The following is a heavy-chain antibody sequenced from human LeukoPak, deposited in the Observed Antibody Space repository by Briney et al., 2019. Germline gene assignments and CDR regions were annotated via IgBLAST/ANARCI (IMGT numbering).Heavy chain of an antibody. D-gene: IGHD3-16*02. CDR2: IKSKHDGGTT. V-gene: IGHV3-15*01. Sequence: GGSLRLSSAISGFTFSNAWLSWVRQAPGKGLEWVGRIKSKHDGGTTDFAAPVKGRFSISRDDSENTLYLQMNSLITSDTAVYYCTTAPVSLHHWDRGTLVTVSS. CDR3: TTAPVSLHH. J-gene: IGHJ5*02. CDR1: GFTFSNAW.